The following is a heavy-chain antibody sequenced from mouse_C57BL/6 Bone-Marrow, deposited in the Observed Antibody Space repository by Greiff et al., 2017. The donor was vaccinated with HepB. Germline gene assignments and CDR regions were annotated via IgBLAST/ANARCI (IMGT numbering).Heavy chain of an antibody. V-gene: IGHV5-6*01. Sequence: EVQLMESGGDLVKPGGSLKLSCAASGFTFSSYGMSWVRQTPDKRLEWVATISSGGSYTYYPDSVKGRFTISRDNAKNTLYLQMSSLKSEDTAMYYCARLGRVDYWGQGTTLTVSS. CDR2: ISSGGSYT. J-gene: IGHJ2*01. CDR1: GFTFSSYG. CDR3: ARLGRVDY. D-gene: IGHD4-1*01.